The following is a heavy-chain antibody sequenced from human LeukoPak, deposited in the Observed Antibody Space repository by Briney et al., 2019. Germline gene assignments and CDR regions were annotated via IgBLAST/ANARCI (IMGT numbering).Heavy chain of an antibody. Sequence: ASVKVSCKASGGTFSSYAISWVRQAPGQGLEWMGRIIPILGIANYAQKFQGRVTITADKSTSTAYMELSSLRSEDTAVYYCARNEQLVSGPSWFDPWGQGTLVTVSS. CDR2: IIPILGIA. CDR1: GGTFSSYA. J-gene: IGHJ5*02. CDR3: ARNEQLVSGPSWFDP. V-gene: IGHV1-69*04. D-gene: IGHD6-6*01.